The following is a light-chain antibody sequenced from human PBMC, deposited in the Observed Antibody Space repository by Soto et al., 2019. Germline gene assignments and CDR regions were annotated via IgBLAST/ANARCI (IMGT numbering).Light chain of an antibody. CDR2: DVS. Sequence: QSVLAQPASVSGSPGQSITISCTGTRSEVGAYNYVSWYQQHPGKAPKLMIYDVSNRPSGVSNRFSGSKSGNSASLTISGLQAEDEADYYCSSYASSSTYVFGTGTKVTVL. V-gene: IGLV2-14*01. CDR3: SSYASSSTYV. CDR1: RSEVGAYNY. J-gene: IGLJ1*01.